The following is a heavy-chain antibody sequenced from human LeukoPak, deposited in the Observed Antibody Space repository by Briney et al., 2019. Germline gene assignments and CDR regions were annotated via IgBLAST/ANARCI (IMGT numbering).Heavy chain of an antibody. CDR1: GFTFSSYA. D-gene: IGHD6-6*01. V-gene: IGHV3-23*01. CDR2: ISGSGGST. Sequence: GGSLRLSCAASGFTFSSYAMSWVRQAPGKGLEWVSAISGSGGSTYYADSVKGRFTISRDNSKNTLYLQMNSPRAEDTAVYYCAKDPMDSSSSDYFDYWGQGTLVTVSS. CDR3: AKDPMDSSSSDYFDY. J-gene: IGHJ4*02.